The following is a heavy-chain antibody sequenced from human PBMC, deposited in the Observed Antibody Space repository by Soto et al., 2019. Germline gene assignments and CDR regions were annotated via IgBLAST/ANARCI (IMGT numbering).Heavy chain of an antibody. V-gene: IGHV4-39*01. J-gene: IGHJ4*02. CDR2: IYYSGST. D-gene: IGHD3-10*01. Sequence: SETLSLTCTVSGGSISSSSYYWGWIRQPPGKGLEWIGSIYYSGSTYYNPSLKSRVTISVDTSKNQFSLKLSSVTAADTAVYYCARLNNMVRGVIINWGQRTLVTV. CDR1: GGSISSSSYY. CDR3: ARLNNMVRGVIIN.